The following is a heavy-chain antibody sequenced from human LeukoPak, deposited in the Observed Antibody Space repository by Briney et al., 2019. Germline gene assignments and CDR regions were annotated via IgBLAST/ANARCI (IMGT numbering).Heavy chain of an antibody. Sequence: GGSLRLSCAASGFTFSSYAMSWVRQAPGKGLEWVSAISGSGGSTYYADSVKGRFTISSDNSKNTLYLQMNSLRAEDTAVYYRAKGKYDSSSWYPDYWGQGTLVTVSS. D-gene: IGHD6-13*01. J-gene: IGHJ4*02. V-gene: IGHV3-23*01. CDR3: AKGKYDSSSWYPDY. CDR2: ISGSGGST. CDR1: GFTFSSYA.